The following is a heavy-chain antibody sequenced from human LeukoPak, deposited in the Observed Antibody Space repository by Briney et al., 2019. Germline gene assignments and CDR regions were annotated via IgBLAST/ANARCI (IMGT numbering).Heavy chain of an antibody. CDR3: ARAGLYYYDSSGYSHLPYYFDY. V-gene: IGHV4-31*03. D-gene: IGHD3-22*01. Sequence: SQTLSLTCTVSGGSISSGGYYWSWIRQHPGKGLEWIGYIYYSGSTYYNPSLKSRVTISAYTSKNQFSLKLSSVTAADTAVYYCARAGLYYYDSSGYSHLPYYFDYWGQGTLVTVSS. J-gene: IGHJ4*02. CDR1: GGSISSGGYY. CDR2: IYYSGST.